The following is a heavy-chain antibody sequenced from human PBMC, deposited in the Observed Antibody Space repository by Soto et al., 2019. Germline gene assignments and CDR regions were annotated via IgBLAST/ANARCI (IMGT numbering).Heavy chain of an antibody. D-gene: IGHD6-19*01. Sequence: GGSLRLSCAASGFTFYNYAMGWVRQAPGKGLEWLGGISAGGSKTYYADSVKGRFIISRDNSRNTLSLQMNSLRDEDTALYYCAKRVLAGYSSGFDYWGQGSLVTVSS. CDR2: ISAGGSKT. CDR1: GFTFYNYA. V-gene: IGHV3-23*01. CDR3: AKRVLAGYSSGFDY. J-gene: IGHJ4*02.